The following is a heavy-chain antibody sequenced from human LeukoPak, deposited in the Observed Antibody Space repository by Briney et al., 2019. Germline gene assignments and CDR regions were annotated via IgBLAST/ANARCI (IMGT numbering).Heavy chain of an antibody. Sequence: KPSETLSLTCGVSGGSISSNGYYWGWIRQPPGKGLEWIGSIYYSGSTYYNPSLKSRVTISVDTSKNQFSLKLSSVTAADTAVYYCARHVFRAARYFDYWGQGTLVTASS. D-gene: IGHD6-6*01. J-gene: IGHJ4*02. CDR3: ARHVFRAARYFDY. CDR2: IYYSGST. CDR1: GGSISSNGYY. V-gene: IGHV4-39*01.